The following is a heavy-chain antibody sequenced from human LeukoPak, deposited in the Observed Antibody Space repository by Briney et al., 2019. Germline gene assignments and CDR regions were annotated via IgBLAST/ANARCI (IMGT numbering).Heavy chain of an antibody. CDR2: INHSGST. Sequence: ASETLSLTCAVYGGSFSGYYWSWIRQPPGKGLEWIGEINHSGSTNYNPSLKSRVTISVDTSKNQFSLKLSSVTAADTAVYYCARGHILLSYWGQGTLDTVSS. D-gene: IGHD2/OR15-2a*01. CDR3: ARGHILLSY. V-gene: IGHV4-34*01. J-gene: IGHJ4*02. CDR1: GGSFSGYY.